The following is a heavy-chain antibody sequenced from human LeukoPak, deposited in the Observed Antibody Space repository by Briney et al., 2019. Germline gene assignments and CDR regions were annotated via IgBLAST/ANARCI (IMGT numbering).Heavy chain of an antibody. V-gene: IGHV3-73*01. J-gene: IGHJ4*02. CDR3: TRYHCSSTSCYPFGDY. CDR1: GFTFSGSA. Sequence: GGSLKLSCAASGFTFSGSAMQWVRQASGKGLEWVGRIRSKANSYATAYAASVKGRFTISRDDSKNTAYLQMNSLKTEDTAVYYCTRYHCSSTSCYPFGDYWGQGTLVTVSS. CDR2: IRSKANSYAT. D-gene: IGHD2-2*01.